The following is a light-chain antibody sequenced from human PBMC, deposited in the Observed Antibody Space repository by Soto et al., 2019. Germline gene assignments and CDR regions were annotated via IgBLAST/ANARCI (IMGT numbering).Light chain of an antibody. J-gene: IGKJ4*01. CDR1: QSISTW. Sequence: DIQMTQSPSTLSASVGDRVTITYRASQSISTWLAWYQQKPGKAPKLLIYKASSLESGVPSRFSGSGSGTEFTLTINSLQPDDFATYYCQQYNTYPLTFGGGITVEIK. CDR2: KAS. V-gene: IGKV1-5*03. CDR3: QQYNTYPLT.